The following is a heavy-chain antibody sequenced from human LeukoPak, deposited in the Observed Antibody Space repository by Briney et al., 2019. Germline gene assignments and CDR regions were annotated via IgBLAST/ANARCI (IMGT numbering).Heavy chain of an antibody. V-gene: IGHV3-9*01. CDR2: ISWNSGSI. Sequence: TGGSLRLSCAGSGFTFYEHAMHWVRHAPGKGLEWVSGISWNSGSIAYADSVKGRFTISRDNAKNLLFLQMSSLRAADTALYYCVKGHCSSSSSCFPNYYYYMDVWGTGTTVTVSS. D-gene: IGHD2-15*01. J-gene: IGHJ6*03. CDR1: GFTFYEHA. CDR3: VKGHCSSSSSCFPNYYYYMDV.